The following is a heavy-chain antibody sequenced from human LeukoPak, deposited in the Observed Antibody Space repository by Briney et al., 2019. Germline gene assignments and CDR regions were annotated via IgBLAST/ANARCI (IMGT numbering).Heavy chain of an antibody. Sequence: GGSLRLSCAASGFTFSSYSMNWVRQAPGKGLEWVSYISSSSSTIYYADSVKGRFTISRDNAKNSLYLQMNSLRAEDTAVYYCATPTVTTPSYYYGMDVWGQGTTVTVSS. CDR1: GFTFSSYS. D-gene: IGHD4-17*01. J-gene: IGHJ6*02. CDR3: ATPTVTTPSYYYGMDV. CDR2: ISSSSSTI. V-gene: IGHV3-48*04.